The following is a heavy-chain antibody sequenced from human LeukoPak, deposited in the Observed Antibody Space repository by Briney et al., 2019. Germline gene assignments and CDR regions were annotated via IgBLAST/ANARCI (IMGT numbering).Heavy chain of an antibody. Sequence: TSETLSLTCTVSGGSISSYYWSWIRQPPGKGLEWIGYIYYSGGTNYNPSLKSRVTISVDMSMNQFSMKLSSVTAADTAMYYCARGGVGPGEYYFDCWGQGTLVTVSS. J-gene: IGHJ4*02. V-gene: IGHV4-59*01. D-gene: IGHD1-26*01. CDR3: ARGGVGPGEYYFDC. CDR2: IYYSGGT. CDR1: GGSISSYY.